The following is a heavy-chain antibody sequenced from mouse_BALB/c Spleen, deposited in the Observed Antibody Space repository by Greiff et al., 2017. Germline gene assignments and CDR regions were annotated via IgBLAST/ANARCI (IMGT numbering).Heavy chain of an antibody. CDR3: ARYEGFAY. CDR1: GFTFSSYT. CDR2: ISSGGGNT. J-gene: IGHJ3*01. V-gene: IGHV5-9*03. Sequence: EVKVVESGGGLVKPGGSLKLSCAASGFTFSSYTMSWVRQTPEKRLEWVATISSGGGNTYYPDSVKGRFTISRDNAKNNLYLQMSSLRSEDTALYYCARYEGFAYWGQGTLVTVSA.